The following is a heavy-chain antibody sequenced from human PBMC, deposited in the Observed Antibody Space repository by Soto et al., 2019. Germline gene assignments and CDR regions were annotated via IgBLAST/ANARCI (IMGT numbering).Heavy chain of an antibody. D-gene: IGHD2-15*01. V-gene: IGHV3-74*01. J-gene: IGHJ4*02. CDR3: ARVLYCNGGGCYSNFDY. Sequence: EVQLVESGGGLVQPGGSLRLSCGASGFTFSGHWMHWVRQAPGKGLVWVSRISSDGSSADYADSVKGRFTISRDNTKNTLYLQMNSLRAEDTALYYCARVLYCNGGGCYSNFDYWGQGTLVTVSS. CDR1: GFTFSGHW. CDR2: ISSDGSSA.